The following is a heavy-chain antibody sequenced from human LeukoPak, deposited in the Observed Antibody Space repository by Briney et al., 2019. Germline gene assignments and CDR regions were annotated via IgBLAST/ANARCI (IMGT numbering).Heavy chain of an antibody. D-gene: IGHD3-9*01. J-gene: IGHJ6*04. V-gene: IGHV1-69*13. Sequence: ASVKVSCKASGGTFSSYAISWVRQAPGQGLEWMGGIIPIFGTANYAQKFQGRVTITADESTSTAYMELSSLRSEDTAVYYCARGTVRYFDLTTYYYYGMDVWGKGTTVTVSS. CDR1: GGTFSSYA. CDR3: ARGTVRYFDLTTYYYYGMDV. CDR2: IIPIFGTA.